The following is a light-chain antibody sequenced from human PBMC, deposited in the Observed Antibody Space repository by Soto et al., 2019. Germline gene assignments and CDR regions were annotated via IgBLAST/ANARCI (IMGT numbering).Light chain of an antibody. J-gene: IGKJ1*01. Sequence: DIQMTQSPSYLSASVGDRVTITCRASQSISSYLNWYQQKPGKAPKLLIYAASSLQSGVPSRFSGSGSGTDFTLTISSLQPEDFATYSCQQSYNTTWTFGQGTKVDIK. CDR3: QQSYNTTWT. CDR1: QSISSY. CDR2: AAS. V-gene: IGKV1-39*01.